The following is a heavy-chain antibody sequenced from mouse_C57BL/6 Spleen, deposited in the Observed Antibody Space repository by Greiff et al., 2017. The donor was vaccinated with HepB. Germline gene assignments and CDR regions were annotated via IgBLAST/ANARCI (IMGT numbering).Heavy chain of an antibody. CDR1: GFTFSSYG. CDR2: ISSGGSYT. V-gene: IGHV5-6*01. Sequence: EVKLVESGGDLVKPGGSLKLSCAASGFTFSSYGMSWVRQTPDKRLEWVATISSGGSYTYYPDSVKGRFTISRDNAKNTLYLQMSSLKSEDTAMYYCARHGGLRETFDYWGQGTTLTVSS. J-gene: IGHJ2*01. D-gene: IGHD2-4*01. CDR3: ARHGGLRETFDY.